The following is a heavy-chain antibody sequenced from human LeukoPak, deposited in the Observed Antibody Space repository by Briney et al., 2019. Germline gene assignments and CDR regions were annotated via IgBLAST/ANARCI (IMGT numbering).Heavy chain of an antibody. Sequence: PGGSLRFSCVASGFTFSSYSINWLRQAPGKGLEWVSSISGGSSSIHYADSVKGRFTISRDDARHSVHLQMNTLRAEDTAVYYCARDGEILTGRRFDYWGQGTLVTVSS. CDR2: ISGGSSSI. J-gene: IGHJ4*02. D-gene: IGHD3-9*01. CDR1: GFTFSSYS. V-gene: IGHV3-21*01. CDR3: ARDGEILTGRRFDY.